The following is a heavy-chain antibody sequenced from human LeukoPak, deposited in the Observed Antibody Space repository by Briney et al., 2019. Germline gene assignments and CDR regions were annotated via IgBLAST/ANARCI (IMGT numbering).Heavy chain of an antibody. Sequence: ASVKVSCKASHYTFTTYGISWVRQAPGQGLEWMGWISTYNGNTNYAQKLQGRVTMTSDTSTSTAYMELKSLRSDDTAVHYCARGLGNYPEIPTDYWGQGTLVTVSS. CDR3: ARGLGNYPEIPTDY. V-gene: IGHV1-18*01. J-gene: IGHJ4*02. CDR2: ISTYNGNT. CDR1: HYTFTTYG. D-gene: IGHD3-16*02.